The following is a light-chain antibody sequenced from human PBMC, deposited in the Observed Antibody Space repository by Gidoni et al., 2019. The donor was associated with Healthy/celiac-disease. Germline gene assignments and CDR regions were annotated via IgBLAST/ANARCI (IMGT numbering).Light chain of an antibody. V-gene: IGLV3-19*01. CDR2: GKN. CDR3: NSRDSSGNHLAV. CDR1: SLRSYY. Sequence: SSELTLDPAVSVALGQTVRITCQGDSLRSYYASWYQQKPGQAPVLVIYGKNNRPSGIPDRFSGSSSGNTASLTITGAQAEDEADYYCNSRDSSGNHLAVFGGGTKLTVL. J-gene: IGLJ2*01.